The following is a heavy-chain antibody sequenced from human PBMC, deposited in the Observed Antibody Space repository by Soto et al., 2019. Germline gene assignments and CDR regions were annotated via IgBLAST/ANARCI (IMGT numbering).Heavy chain of an antibody. Sequence: LRLSCAASGFTFSSYSMSWVRQAPGKGLEWVSYITSSSSTLYYADSVEGRFTISRDNAKNSLYLQMNSLRDEDTAVYYCARVYYYDSSALFDPWGQGTLVTVSS. J-gene: IGHJ5*02. CDR3: ARVYYYDSSALFDP. CDR1: GFTFSSYS. D-gene: IGHD3-22*01. V-gene: IGHV3-48*02. CDR2: ITSSSSTL.